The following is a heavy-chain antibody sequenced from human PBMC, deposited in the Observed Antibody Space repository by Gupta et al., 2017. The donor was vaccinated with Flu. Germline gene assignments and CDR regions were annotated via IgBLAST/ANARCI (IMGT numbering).Heavy chain of an antibody. CDR3: ERGGFSGLLAFVGDLTLDA. J-gene: IGHJ5*02. V-gene: IGHV3-7*01. CDR2: IRQDGTEM. D-gene: IGHD3-9*01. CDR1: GFTFSDYG. Sequence: EVQLVGSEGGLVQPGRSLRLSCVGSGFTFSDYGTNWVRQSPGKGLQWVASIRQDGTEMYYANSVQRRYSMARNNAKTSVCLPLNSLTAEETAMSSVERGGFSGLLAFVGDLTLDAWGQGAMVTV.